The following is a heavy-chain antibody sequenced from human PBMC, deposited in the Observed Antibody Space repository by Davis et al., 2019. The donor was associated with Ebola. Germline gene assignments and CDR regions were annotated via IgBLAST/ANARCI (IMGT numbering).Heavy chain of an antibody. CDR3: ASRTAARYDY. CDR1: GGSVSSGSYF. D-gene: IGHD6-6*01. Sequence: SETLSLTCTVSGGSVSSGSYFWSWIRQPPGKGLEWIGFFYYSGTTKYNPSLKSRVPISVDTSKDQLSLKLSSVTAADTAVYYCASRTAARYDYWGQGTLVAVSS. CDR2: FYYSGTT. V-gene: IGHV4-61*01. J-gene: IGHJ4*02.